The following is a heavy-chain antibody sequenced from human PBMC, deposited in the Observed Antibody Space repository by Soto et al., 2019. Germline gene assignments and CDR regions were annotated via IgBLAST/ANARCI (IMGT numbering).Heavy chain of an antibody. D-gene: IGHD4-17*01. V-gene: IGHV1-2*02. J-gene: IGHJ4*02. Sequence: GASVKVSCKASGYTFTAYYIHWVRRAPGQGLEWMGWISPNSGVTNYAQKFQGRVTMTRDTSITTAHMELSGLKSDDSAIYYCARDGQYGDYGYYFDFWGPGTLVTVSS. CDR3: ARDGQYGDYGYYFDF. CDR2: ISPNSGVT. CDR1: GYTFTAYY.